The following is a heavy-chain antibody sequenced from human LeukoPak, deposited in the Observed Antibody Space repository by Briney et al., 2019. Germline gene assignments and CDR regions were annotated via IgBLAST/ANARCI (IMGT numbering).Heavy chain of an antibody. J-gene: IGHJ4*02. Sequence: ASVKVSCKASGYSFTNYDINWVRQATGQGLEWMGWMNPNSGNTGYAQKFQGRVTMTRNTSISTVYMELSSLRSEDTAVYYCARIYSSSSGGATDYWGQGTLVTVSS. CDR2: MNPNSGNT. CDR3: ARIYSSSSGGATDY. CDR1: GYSFTNYD. D-gene: IGHD6-6*01. V-gene: IGHV1-8*02.